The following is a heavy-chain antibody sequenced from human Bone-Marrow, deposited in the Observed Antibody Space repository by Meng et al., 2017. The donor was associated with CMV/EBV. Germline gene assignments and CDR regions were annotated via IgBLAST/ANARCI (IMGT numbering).Heavy chain of an antibody. CDR2: IGTAGDT. CDR3: AKVADAAAGRAYYYYYYGMDV. D-gene: IGHD6-13*01. V-gene: IGHV3-13*01. CDR1: GFTFSSYD. Sequence: GESLKISCAACGFTFSSYDMHWVRQATGKGLEWVSAIGTAGDTYYPGSVKGRFTISRDNSKNTLYLQMNSLRAEDTAVYYCAKVADAAAGRAYYYYYYGMDVWGQGTTVTVSS. J-gene: IGHJ6*02.